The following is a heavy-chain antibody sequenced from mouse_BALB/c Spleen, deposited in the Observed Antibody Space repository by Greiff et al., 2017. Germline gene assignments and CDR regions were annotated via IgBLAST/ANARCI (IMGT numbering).Heavy chain of an antibody. CDR3: ARDNDYDRASYAMDY. Sequence: EVKLVESGGGLVKPGGSLKLSCAASGFTFSSYAMSWVRQSPEKRLEWVAEISSGGSYTYYPDTVTGRFTISRDNAKNTLYLEMSSLRSEDTAMYYCARDNDYDRASYAMDYWGQGTSVTVSS. V-gene: IGHV5-9-4*01. CDR2: ISSGGSYT. CDR1: GFTFSSYA. J-gene: IGHJ4*01. D-gene: IGHD2-4*01.